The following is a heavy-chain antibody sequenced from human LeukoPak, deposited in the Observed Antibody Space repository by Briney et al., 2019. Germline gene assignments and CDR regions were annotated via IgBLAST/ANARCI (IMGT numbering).Heavy chain of an antibody. CDR2: ISYDGSNK. J-gene: IGHJ4*02. D-gene: IGHD3-3*01. Sequence: GRSLRLSCAASGFTFSSYAMHWVRQAPGKGLEWVAVISYDGSNKYYADSVKGRFTISRDNSKNTLYLQMNSLRAEDTAVYYCARVVWDFRSGYYDYWGQGTLVTVSS. CDR3: ARVVWDFRSGYYDY. V-gene: IGHV3-30-3*01. CDR1: GFTFSSYA.